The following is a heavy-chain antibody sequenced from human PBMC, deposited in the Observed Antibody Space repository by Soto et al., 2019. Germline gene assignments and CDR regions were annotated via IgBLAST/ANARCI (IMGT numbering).Heavy chain of an antibody. D-gene: IGHD1-26*01. CDR1: GFSLTTDRVG. CDR2: IYWDDSK. J-gene: IGHJ4*02. CDR3: AHAYGGRSLY. Sequence: QITLKESGPTLVKPTQTLPLTCTFSGFSLTTDRVGVGWIRQPPGEALEWLAVIYWDDSKTYRPSLESKPTITKDTSKNQVALTMTNMDSLDTATYYCAHAYGGRSLYWGQGTLVTVSS. V-gene: IGHV2-5*02.